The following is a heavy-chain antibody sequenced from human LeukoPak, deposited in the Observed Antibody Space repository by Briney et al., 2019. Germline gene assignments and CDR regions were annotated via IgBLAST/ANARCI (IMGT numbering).Heavy chain of an antibody. CDR1: GYTFTGYY. D-gene: IGHD2-21*01. CDR2: ISPDSGGT. V-gene: IGHV1-2*02. Sequence: GASVKVSCKASGYTFTGYYMHWVRQAPGQGLEWMGWISPDSGGTNYAENFQGRVTMTRDTSISTAYMELSRLRSDDTAVYYCARRRASGDSYDYWGQGTLVTVSS. J-gene: IGHJ4*02. CDR3: ARRRASGDSYDY.